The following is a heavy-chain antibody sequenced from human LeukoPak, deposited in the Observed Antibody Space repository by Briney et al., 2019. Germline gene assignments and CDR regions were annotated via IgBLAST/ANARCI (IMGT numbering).Heavy chain of an antibody. J-gene: IGHJ4*02. CDR1: GYTFTGYY. CDR2: INPNSGGT. CDR3: ARELYSSSSGGDTNDY. D-gene: IGHD6-6*01. Sequence: GASVKVSCKASGYTFTGYYMHWVRQAPGQGLEWMGWINPNSGGTNYAQKFQGRVTMTRDTSISTAYMELSRLRSDDTAVYYCARELYSSSSGGDTNDYWGQGTLVTVSS. V-gene: IGHV1-2*02.